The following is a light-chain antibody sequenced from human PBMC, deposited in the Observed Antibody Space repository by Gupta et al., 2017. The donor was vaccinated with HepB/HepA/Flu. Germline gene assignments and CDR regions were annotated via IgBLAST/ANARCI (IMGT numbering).Light chain of an antibody. CDR3: QQYWTSPWT. CDR1: QSVTSTY. V-gene: IGKV3-20*01. CDR2: GAS. J-gene: IGKJ1*01. Sequence: EIVLTQSPGTLSLSPGGRATLSCRASQSVTSTYLAWYRQKPGQAPRLLIYGASSRASGIPDRFSGSGSGTDFTLTISRLEPEDFAVYYCQQYWTSPWTFGQGTKVEVK.